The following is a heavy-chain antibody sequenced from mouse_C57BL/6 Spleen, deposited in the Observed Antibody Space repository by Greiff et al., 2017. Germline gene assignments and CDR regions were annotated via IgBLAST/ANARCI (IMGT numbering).Heavy chain of an antibody. V-gene: IGHV1-15*01. Sequence: VQLQQSGAELVRPGASVTLSCKASGYTFTDYEMHWVKQTPVHGLEWIGAIVPETGGTAYNQKFKGKAILTADKSSSTAYMELRSLTSEDSAVYYCTPYDGSRAWYLDVWGTGTTVTVSS. CDR1: GYTFTDYE. D-gene: IGHD1-1*01. CDR2: IVPETGGT. CDR3: TPYDGSRAWYLDV. J-gene: IGHJ1*03.